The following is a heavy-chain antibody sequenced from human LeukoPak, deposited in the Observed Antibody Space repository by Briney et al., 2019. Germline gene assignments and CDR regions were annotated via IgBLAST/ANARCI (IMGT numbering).Heavy chain of an antibody. CDR1: GYTFTNYG. D-gene: IGHD3-22*01. Sequence: ASVKVSCKASGYTFTNYGISWVRQAPGQGLEWMGWISAYNGHTKYAQKVQGRVTMTRDTSTSTAYMELRSLRSDDTAVYYCARDGHRRYHYDSSGREDAFDIWGQGTMVTVSS. CDR3: ARDGHRRYHYDSSGREDAFDI. V-gene: IGHV1-18*01. CDR2: ISAYNGHT. J-gene: IGHJ3*02.